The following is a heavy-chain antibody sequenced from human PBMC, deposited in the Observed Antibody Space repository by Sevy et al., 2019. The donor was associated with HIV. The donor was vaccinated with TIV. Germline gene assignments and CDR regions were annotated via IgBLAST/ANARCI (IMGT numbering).Heavy chain of an antibody. Sequence: GGSLRLSCAASGFTFDDYAMHWVRQAPGKGLEWVSSISWNSGSIGYADSVKGRFTISRDNAKNSLYLQMNSLRPEDMALYYCVKERYTSSWFYWFFDLWGRCTLVTVSS. CDR1: GFTFDDYA. CDR2: ISWNSGSI. D-gene: IGHD6-13*01. V-gene: IGHV3-9*03. CDR3: VKERYTSSWFYWFFDL. J-gene: IGHJ2*01.